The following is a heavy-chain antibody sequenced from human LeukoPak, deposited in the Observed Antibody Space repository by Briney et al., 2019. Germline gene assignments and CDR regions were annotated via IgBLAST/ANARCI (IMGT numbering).Heavy chain of an antibody. CDR1: GGSISSSSYY. CDR2: IYYSGST. CDR3: ARETTVTTTPKYWYFDL. J-gene: IGHJ2*01. V-gene: IGHV4-39*01. D-gene: IGHD4-17*01. Sequence: SETLSLTYTVSGGSISSSSYYWGWIRQPPGKGLEWIGSIYYSGSTYYNPSLKSRVTISVDTSKNQFSLKLSSVTAADTAVYYCARETTVTTTPKYWYFDLWGRGTLVTVSS.